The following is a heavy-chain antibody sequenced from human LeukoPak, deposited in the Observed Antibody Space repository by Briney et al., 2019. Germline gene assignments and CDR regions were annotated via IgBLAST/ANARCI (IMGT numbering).Heavy chain of an antibody. CDR3: AKDLADGDYVPLVDY. Sequence: GRSLRLSCAASGFTFSSYAMHWVRQAPGKGLEWVAVISYDGSNKYYADSVKGRFTISRDNSKNTLYLQMNSLRAEDTAVYYCAKDLADGDYVPLVDYWGQGTLVTVSS. V-gene: IGHV3-30-3*01. CDR2: ISYDGSNK. CDR1: GFTFSSYA. D-gene: IGHD4-17*01. J-gene: IGHJ4*02.